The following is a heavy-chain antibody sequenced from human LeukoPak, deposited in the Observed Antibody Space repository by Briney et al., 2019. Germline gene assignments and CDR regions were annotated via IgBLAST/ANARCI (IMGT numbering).Heavy chain of an antibody. D-gene: IGHD3-9*01. V-gene: IGHV3-23*01. Sequence: PGGSLRLSCAASGFTFSSYAMSWVRQAPGKGLEWVSAISGSGGSTYYADSVKGRFTISRDNSKNTLYLQMNSLRAEDTAVYYCARHYDILTRYYFDYWGQGTLVTVSA. CDR2: ISGSGGST. J-gene: IGHJ4*02. CDR1: GFTFSSYA. CDR3: ARHYDILTRYYFDY.